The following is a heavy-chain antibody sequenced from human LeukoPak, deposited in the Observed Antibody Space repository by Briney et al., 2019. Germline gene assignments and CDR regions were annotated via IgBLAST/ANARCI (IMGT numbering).Heavy chain of an antibody. D-gene: IGHD3-22*01. CDR2: INPNSGGT. J-gene: IGHJ4*02. CDR1: GYTFTGYY. CDR3: ARDYYDSSGPDY. Sequence: ASVKVSCKASGYTFTGYYMHWVRQAPGQGLEWMGWINPNSGGTNYAQKFQGRVTMTRDTSISTAYMELSRLRSDDTAVYYCARDYYDSSGPDYWGQGTLVTVSS. V-gene: IGHV1-2*02.